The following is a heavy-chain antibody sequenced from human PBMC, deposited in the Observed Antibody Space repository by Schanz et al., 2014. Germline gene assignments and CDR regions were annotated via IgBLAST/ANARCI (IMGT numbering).Heavy chain of an antibody. V-gene: IGHV3-53*01. D-gene: IGHD3-10*01. J-gene: IGHJ6*02. Sequence: EVQLVESGGGLIQPGGSLRLSCAVSGFTVNTNYMSWVRQAPGKGLEWISSMYINSGSTQYADSVKGRFIISRDSSKNTLFLQMNSLRAEDTAVYYCARDMPAPLGWPAMVRGLDVWGQGTTVTVSS. CDR2: MYINSGST. CDR3: ARDMPAPLGWPAMVRGLDV. CDR1: GFTVNTNY.